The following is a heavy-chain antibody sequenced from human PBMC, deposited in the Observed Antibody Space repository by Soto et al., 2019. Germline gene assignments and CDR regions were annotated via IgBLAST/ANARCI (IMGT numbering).Heavy chain of an antibody. CDR2: IAHDGSNA. CDR3: ARGDREDILVVVGARPGEYGTDI. Sequence: QVQLVESGGGVVQPGGSLRLSCAASGFTFRNHAMHWVRQAPGKGLECLAVIAHDGSNAFYRDSVKGRFTVSRDNSKYTLYVYMNRLRSEDTGVYYCARGDREDILVVVGARPGEYGTDIWGQGTTVIVSS. J-gene: IGHJ6*02. V-gene: IGHV3-30-3*01. CDR1: GFTFRNHA. D-gene: IGHD2-15*01.